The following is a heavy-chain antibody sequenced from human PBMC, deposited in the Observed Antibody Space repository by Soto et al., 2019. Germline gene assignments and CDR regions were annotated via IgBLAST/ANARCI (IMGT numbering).Heavy chain of an antibody. CDR1: GGAINSYY. D-gene: IGHD3-3*01. CDR3: ASGKRFSDWFDP. V-gene: IGHV4-4*07. J-gene: IGHJ5*02. CDR2: IYSSGST. Sequence: PSETLSLTCTASGGAINSYYWTLIRQPAGKGLEWIGRIYSSGSTKYNPSLQSRVTMSLDTSKNKFSLRLTSVTAADTAVYYCASGKRFSDWFDPWGQGTLVTVSS.